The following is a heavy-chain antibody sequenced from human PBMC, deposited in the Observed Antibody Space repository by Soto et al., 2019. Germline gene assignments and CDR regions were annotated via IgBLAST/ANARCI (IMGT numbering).Heavy chain of an antibody. J-gene: IGHJ1*01. CDR1: GFTFSSYW. V-gene: IGHV3-74*01. CDR2: ISNDGSST. Sequence: EVQLVEFGGGLVQPGGSVRLSCVASGFTFSSYWMHWVLQAPGKGLVWVSSISNDGSSTSYADPVKGRFTISRDNAKNTLELLMNILRAEDTAVYYCARLPNKSPQNWGQGTLVIVSP. CDR3: ARLPNKSPQN.